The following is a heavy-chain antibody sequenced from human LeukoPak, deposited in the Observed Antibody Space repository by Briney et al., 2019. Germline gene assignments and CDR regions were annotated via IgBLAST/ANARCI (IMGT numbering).Heavy chain of an antibody. J-gene: IGHJ4*02. D-gene: IGHD3-10*01. Sequence: GGSLRLSCAASGFIFSSYGMHWVRQAPGKGLEWVAVIWYDGSNKHYADSVKGRFTISRDNSKNTLYLQMNSLRVEDTAVYYCTTDPLDYYGSGSYYNWGQGTPVTVSS. V-gene: IGHV3-33*01. CDR2: IWYDGSNK. CDR3: TTDPLDYYGSGSYYN. CDR1: GFIFSSYG.